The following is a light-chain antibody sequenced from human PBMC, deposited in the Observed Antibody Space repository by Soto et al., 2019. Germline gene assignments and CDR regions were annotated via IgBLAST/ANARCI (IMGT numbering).Light chain of an antibody. J-gene: IGKJ4*01. CDR2: AAS. Sequence: DTPMTQSPSSVSASVGERVTITCRASQGISSWLAWYQRKPGKAPKLLIYAASSLQSGVPSRFSGSGSGTDFTLTISSVQPEDFATYYCQQANRYPLTFGGGTKVEI. CDR1: QGISSW. CDR3: QQANRYPLT. V-gene: IGKV1-12*01.